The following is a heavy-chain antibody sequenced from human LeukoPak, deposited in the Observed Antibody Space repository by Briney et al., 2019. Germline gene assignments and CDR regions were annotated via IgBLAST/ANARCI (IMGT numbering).Heavy chain of an antibody. CDR1: GGSISSYY. J-gene: IGHJ5*02. D-gene: IGHD6-13*01. CDR3: ARGGSSSWGDFNWFDP. CDR2: IYYSGST. V-gene: IGHV4-59*12. Sequence: SETLSLTCTVSGGSISSYYWSWIRQPPGKGLEWIGYIYYSGSTSYNPSLKSRVTISVDTSKNQFSLKLSSVTAADTAVYYCARGGSSSWGDFNWFDPWGQGTLVTISS.